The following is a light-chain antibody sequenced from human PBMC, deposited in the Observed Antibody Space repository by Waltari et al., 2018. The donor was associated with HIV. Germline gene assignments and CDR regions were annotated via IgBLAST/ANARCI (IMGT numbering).Light chain of an antibody. CDR1: QGIRND. J-gene: IGKJ1*01. CDR2: AST. CDR3: LQDFEYPWT. Sequence: TQSPSSVSGSLGGRVTISCRASQGIRNDLSWFQMKPGGAPKLLIYASTILQTGVPPRFSGSASGTDFTLTISNLQSEDFATYFCLQDFEYPWTFGQGTTVE. V-gene: IGKV1-6*02.